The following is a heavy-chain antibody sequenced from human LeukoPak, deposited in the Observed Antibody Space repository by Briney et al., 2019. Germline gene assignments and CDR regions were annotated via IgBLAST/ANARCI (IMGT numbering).Heavy chain of an antibody. Sequence: SETLSLTCAVYGGSFSGYYWSWIRQPPGKGLEWIGEINHIGTTNYNPSLKSRVTISVDTSKTQSSLKLSSVTAADTAVYYCARGHCSSTSCYDFWPPRHRYYFDYWGQGTLVTVSS. J-gene: IGHJ4*02. CDR2: INHIGTT. CDR1: GGSFSGYY. CDR3: ARGHCSSTSCYDFWPPRHRYYFDY. D-gene: IGHD2-2*01. V-gene: IGHV4-34*01.